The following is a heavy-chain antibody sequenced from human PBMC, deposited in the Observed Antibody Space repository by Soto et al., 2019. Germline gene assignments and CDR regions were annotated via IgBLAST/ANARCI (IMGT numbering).Heavy chain of an antibody. J-gene: IGHJ4*01. V-gene: IGHV1-3*01. CDR1: GYTFTSYA. CDR3: ARDMKIADAGRAGY. CDR2: INAGNGNT. D-gene: IGHD6-13*01. Sequence: QVQLVQSGAEVKKPGASVKVSCKASGYTFTSYAMHWVRQAPGQRLEWMGWINAGNGNTKYSQKFQGRVTITRDTSGITAYMAVSSLRSEDTAVYSCARDMKIADAGRAGYWGHGTLVTVSS.